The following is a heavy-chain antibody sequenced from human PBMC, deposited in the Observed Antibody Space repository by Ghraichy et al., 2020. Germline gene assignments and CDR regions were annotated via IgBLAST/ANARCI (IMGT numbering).Heavy chain of an antibody. CDR1: GYTFTSYG. D-gene: IGHD3-3*01. CDR2: ISAYNGNT. CDR3: ARSEKTYDFWSGYYSYY. Sequence: ASVKVSCKASGYTFTSYGISWVRQAPGQGLEWMGWISAYNGNTNYAQKLQGRVTMTTDTSTSTAYMELRSLRSDDTAVYYCARSEKTYDFWSGYYSYYWGQGTLVTVSS. V-gene: IGHV1-18*01. J-gene: IGHJ4*02.